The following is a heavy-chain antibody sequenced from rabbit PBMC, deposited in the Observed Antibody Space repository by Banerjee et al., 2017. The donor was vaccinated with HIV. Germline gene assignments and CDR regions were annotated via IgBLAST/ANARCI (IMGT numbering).Heavy chain of an antibody. CDR2: IYGGSSGTT. D-gene: IGHD6-1*01. CDR1: GFTLSSYW. V-gene: IGHV1S40*01. CDR3: ARAAVDGYGWDL. Sequence: QSLEESGGDLVKPGASLTLTCTASGFTLSSYWMNWVRQAPGKGLEWIAGIYGGSSGTTYYATWAKGRFTISKTSSTTVTLQMPSLTAADTATYFCARAAVDGYGWDLWGQGTLVTVS. J-gene: IGHJ3*01.